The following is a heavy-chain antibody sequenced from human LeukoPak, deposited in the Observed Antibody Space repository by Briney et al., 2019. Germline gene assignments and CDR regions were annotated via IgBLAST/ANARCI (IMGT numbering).Heavy chain of an antibody. CDR2: IYSDNT. J-gene: IGHJ3*02. CDR3: ARDCGGDCQDAFDI. Sequence: GGSLRLSCTVSGFTVSSNSMSWVRQAPGKGLEWVSFIYSDNTHYSDSVKGRFTISRDNSKNTLYLQMNSLRAEDTAVYYCARDCGGDCQDAFDIWGQGTMVTVSS. V-gene: IGHV3-53*01. D-gene: IGHD2-21*02. CDR1: GFTVSSNS.